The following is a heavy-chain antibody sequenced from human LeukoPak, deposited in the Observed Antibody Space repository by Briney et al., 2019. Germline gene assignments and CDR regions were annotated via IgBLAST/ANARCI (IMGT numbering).Heavy chain of an antibody. J-gene: IGHJ5*02. Sequence: PSETLSLTCTVSGGSISTGTYYWSWIRQPAGKGLEWIGLIFTDGRTNYNPSLKSRVTISIDTSKNQFSLKLSSVTASDTAVYYCAGAFDSRGYQHKGFDPWGQGTLVTVSS. CDR3: AGAFDSRGYQHKGFDP. D-gene: IGHD3-22*01. V-gene: IGHV4-61*02. CDR2: IFTDGRT. CDR1: GGSISTGTYY.